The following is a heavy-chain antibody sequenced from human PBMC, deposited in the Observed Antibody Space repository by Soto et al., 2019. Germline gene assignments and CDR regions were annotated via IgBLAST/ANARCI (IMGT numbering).Heavy chain of an antibody. CDR2: ISYDGSNK. Sequence: QVQLVESGGGVVQPGRSLRLSCAASGFTFSSYGMHWVRQAPGKGLELVAVISYDGSNKYYVDSVKGRFTISRDSSMNTLYLQMNSLRAEDTAVYYCATLTHCSSTSCLDAFDIWGQGTMVTVSS. D-gene: IGHD2-2*01. V-gene: IGHV3-30*03. CDR1: GFTFSSYG. J-gene: IGHJ3*02. CDR3: ATLTHCSSTSCLDAFDI.